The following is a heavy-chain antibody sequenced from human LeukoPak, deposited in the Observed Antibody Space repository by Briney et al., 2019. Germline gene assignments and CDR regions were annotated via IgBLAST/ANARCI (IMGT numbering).Heavy chain of an antibody. CDR2: ISSSSSYI. Sequence: GGSLRLSCAASGFTFSSYSMNWVRQAPGKGLEWVSSISSSSSYIYHADSVKGRFTIPRDNAKNSLYLQMNSLRAEDTAVYYCARDSYSSSWYVGLRVNYFDYWGQGTLVTVSS. J-gene: IGHJ4*02. V-gene: IGHV3-21*01. CDR1: GFTFSSYS. CDR3: ARDSYSSSWYVGLRVNYFDY. D-gene: IGHD6-13*01.